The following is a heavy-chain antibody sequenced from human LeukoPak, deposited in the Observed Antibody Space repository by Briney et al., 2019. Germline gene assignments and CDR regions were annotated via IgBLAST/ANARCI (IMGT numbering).Heavy chain of an antibody. D-gene: IGHD2-2*01. CDR3: AKDREGYCGSTSSIHH. J-gene: IGHJ1*01. Sequence: GGSLRLSCAASGFSFGNHAMHWVRQAPGKGLEWVSLITWDGSGTDYADSVKGRFTTSRDNSKNSLYLQMNSLKIEDTAFYYCAKDREGYCGSTSSIHHWHQATPVTVSS. CDR1: GFSFGNHA. V-gene: IGHV3-43D*04. CDR2: ITWDGSGT.